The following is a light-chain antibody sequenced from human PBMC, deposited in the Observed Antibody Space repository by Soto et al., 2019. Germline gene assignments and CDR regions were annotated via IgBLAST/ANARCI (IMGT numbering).Light chain of an antibody. CDR1: NIGSKS. CDR3: QVWDSSSDPHVV. V-gene: IGLV3-21*01. Sequence: SYELTQPPSVSVAPGKTARITCGGNNIGSKSVHWYQQKPGQAPVLVIYYDSDRPSGIPERFSGSNSGNTATLTISRVEAGDEADYYCQVWDSSSDPHVVFDGGTQLTVL. CDR2: YDS. J-gene: IGLJ2*01.